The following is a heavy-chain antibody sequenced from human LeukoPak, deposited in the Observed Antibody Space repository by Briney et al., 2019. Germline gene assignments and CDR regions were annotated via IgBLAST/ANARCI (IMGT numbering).Heavy chain of an antibody. Sequence: PGGSLRLSCAASGFTFSSYAMHWVRQAPGKGLEWVAVISYDGSNKYYADSVKGRFTISRDNSKNTLYLQMNSLRAEDTAVYYCARSWVVTYYFDYWGQGTLVTVSS. D-gene: IGHD4-23*01. CDR2: ISYDGSNK. CDR3: ARSWVVTYYFDY. V-gene: IGHV3-30-3*01. CDR1: GFTFSSYA. J-gene: IGHJ4*02.